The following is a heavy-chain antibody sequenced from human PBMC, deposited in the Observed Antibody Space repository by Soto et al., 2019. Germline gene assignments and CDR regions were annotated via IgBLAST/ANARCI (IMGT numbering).Heavy chain of an antibody. Sequence: EVQLLESGGGLVQPGGSLRLSCAASGFTFSTYVMSWARQAPGKGLEWVSSISGGGDDADYADSVRGRFSISRDNSKNTLFLQMNSLRAEDTAVYYCAKELYYGDRRFDFWGQGTLVTVSS. CDR1: GFTFSTYV. V-gene: IGHV3-23*01. D-gene: IGHD4-17*01. CDR2: ISGGGDDA. J-gene: IGHJ4*02. CDR3: AKELYYGDRRFDF.